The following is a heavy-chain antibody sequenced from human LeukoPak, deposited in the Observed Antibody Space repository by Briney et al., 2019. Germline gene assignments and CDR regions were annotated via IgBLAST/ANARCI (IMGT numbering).Heavy chain of an antibody. D-gene: IGHD6-13*01. CDR2: IYYSGST. CDR1: GGSISSSSYY. V-gene: IGHV4-39*07. J-gene: IGHJ4*02. Sequence: SETLSLTCTVSGGSISSSSYYWGWIRQPPGKGLEWIGSIYYSGSTYYNPSPKSRVTISVDTSKNQFSLKLSSVTAADTAVYYCARTDSSSWYFDYWGQGTLVTVSS. CDR3: ARTDSSSWYFDY.